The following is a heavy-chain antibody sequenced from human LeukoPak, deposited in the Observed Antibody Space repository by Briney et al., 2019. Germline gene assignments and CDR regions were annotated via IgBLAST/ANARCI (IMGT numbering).Heavy chain of an antibody. J-gene: IGHJ6*03. CDR1: EFTCSSYW. V-gene: IGHV3-21*01. CDR3: ARDGDTVLTRGYYYYMDV. D-gene: IGHD4-23*01. Sequence: PGGSLRLSCAASEFTCSSYWMSWVRQAPGKGPEWVSSITSSSSYIYYADSVKGRFTISRDNARNSLYLQMNSLRAEDTALYYCARDGDTVLTRGYYYYMDVWGKGTTVTVSS. CDR2: ITSSSSYI.